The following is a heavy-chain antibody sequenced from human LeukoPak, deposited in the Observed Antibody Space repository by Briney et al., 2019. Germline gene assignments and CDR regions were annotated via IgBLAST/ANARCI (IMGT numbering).Heavy chain of an antibody. CDR2: IYHSGST. CDR1: GYSINNGYY. J-gene: IGHJ4*02. Sequence: SETLSLTCTVSGYSINNGYYWGWIRQPPGQGLEWIGSIYHSGSTYYKASLKSRVTISVDTSKNQFSLKLSSVTAADTAVYYCARDTYYYDSSGSYYFDYWGQGTLVTVSS. CDR3: ARDTYYYDSSGSYYFDY. D-gene: IGHD3-22*01. V-gene: IGHV4-38-2*02.